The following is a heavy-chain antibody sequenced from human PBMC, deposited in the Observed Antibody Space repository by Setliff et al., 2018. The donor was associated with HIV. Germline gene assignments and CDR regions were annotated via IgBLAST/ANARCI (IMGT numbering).Heavy chain of an antibody. CDR1: GGSISSYC. CDR3: ARDRHSSGLGSYGP. J-gene: IGHJ5*02. V-gene: IGHV4-59*12. Sequence: PSETLSLTCTVSGGSISSYCWNWIRQSPGRGLEWIGFIFSSGSTKYNPSLKGRVAISVDTSRNQFSLRVTSVTAADTAVYFCARDRHSSGLGSYGPWGPGILVTVSS. CDR2: IFSSGST. D-gene: IGHD3-10*01.